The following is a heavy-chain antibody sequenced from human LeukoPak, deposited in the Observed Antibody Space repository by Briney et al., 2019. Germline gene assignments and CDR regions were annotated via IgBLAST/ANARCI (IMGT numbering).Heavy chain of an antibody. J-gene: IGHJ4*02. V-gene: IGHV3-74*03. D-gene: IGHD6-13*01. CDR3: ERDSSSWYYDY. CDR1: GFTFSSYR. CDR2: IKSDGSST. Sequence: QPGGTLRLSCAASGFTFSSYRMHWVRQAPGKGLVWVSCIKSDGSSTTYADSVNGRFTISRDNAKNTLHLQMNSLRAEDTAVYYCERDSSSWYYDYWGQGTLVTVSS.